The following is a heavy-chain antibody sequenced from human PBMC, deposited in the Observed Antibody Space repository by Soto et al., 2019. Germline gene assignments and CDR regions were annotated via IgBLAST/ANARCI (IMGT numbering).Heavy chain of an antibody. D-gene: IGHD2-21*02. CDR3: ARVCGGDCHYGMDV. Sequence: QVQLQESGPGLVKPSQTLSLTCTVSGGSISGGGYYWTWIRQHPGKALEWIGYIYYSGSTYYNPSLKSRVPISVDTSKNQFSLKLSSVTAADTAVYYCARVCGGDCHYGMDVWGQGTTVTVSS. V-gene: IGHV4-31*03. CDR2: IYYSGST. J-gene: IGHJ6*02. CDR1: GGSISGGGYY.